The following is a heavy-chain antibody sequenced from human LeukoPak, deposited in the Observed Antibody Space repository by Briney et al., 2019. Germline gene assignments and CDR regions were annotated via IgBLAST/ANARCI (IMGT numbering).Heavy chain of an antibody. CDR2: ADGSGAST. J-gene: IGHJ4*02. CDR3: AKDRPNGFDY. V-gene: IGHV3-23*01. Sequence: GGSLRLSCTASGFTLRNYAMSWVRQAPGKGLVWISAADGSGASTYYADSVRGRFAVSRDNSKSTLYLQMSNLRAEDTAVYYCAKDRPNGFDYWGQGTLVTVSS. D-gene: IGHD6-6*01. CDR1: GFTLRNYA.